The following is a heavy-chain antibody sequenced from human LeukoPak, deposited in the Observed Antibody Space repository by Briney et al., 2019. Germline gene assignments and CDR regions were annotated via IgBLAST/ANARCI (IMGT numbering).Heavy chain of an antibody. CDR1: GYTFTGYY. CDR3: ARRVVVSCAFDI. V-gene: IGHV1-18*04. J-gene: IGHJ3*02. Sequence: GASVKVSCKASGYTFTGYYMHWVRQAPGQGLEWMGWISAYNGNTNYAQKLQGRVTMTTDTSTSTAYMELRSLRSDDTAVYYCARRVVVSCAFDIWGQGTMVTVSS. CDR2: ISAYNGNT. D-gene: IGHD2-15*01.